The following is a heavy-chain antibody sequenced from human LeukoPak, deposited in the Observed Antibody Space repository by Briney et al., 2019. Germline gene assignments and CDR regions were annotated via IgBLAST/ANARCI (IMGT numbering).Heavy chain of an antibody. CDR2: IYYGGST. CDR1: GGSLSSSSNY. J-gene: IGHJ4*02. CDR3: ARHLQWLIRLDY. V-gene: IGHV4-39*01. D-gene: IGHD6-19*01. Sequence: SETLSLTCTVSGGSLSSSSNYWGWIRQPPGKGLEWIGSIYYGGSTYSNPSLKSRVTISVDTSKNHFSLKLSSVTAADTAVYYCARHLQWLIRLDYWGQGTLVSVSS.